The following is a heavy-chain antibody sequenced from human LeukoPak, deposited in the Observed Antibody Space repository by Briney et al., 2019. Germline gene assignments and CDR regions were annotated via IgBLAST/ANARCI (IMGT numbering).Heavy chain of an antibody. Sequence: MSGGSLRLSCAASGFTFSNAWMSWVRQAPGKGLEWVGRIKSKTDGGTTDYAAPVKGRFTISRDDSKNTLYLQMSSLKTEDTAVYYCTTELIRIAAAGYYFDYWGQGTLVTVSS. D-gene: IGHD6-13*01. V-gene: IGHV3-15*01. CDR3: TTELIRIAAAGYYFDY. J-gene: IGHJ4*02. CDR2: IKSKTDGGTT. CDR1: GFTFSNAW.